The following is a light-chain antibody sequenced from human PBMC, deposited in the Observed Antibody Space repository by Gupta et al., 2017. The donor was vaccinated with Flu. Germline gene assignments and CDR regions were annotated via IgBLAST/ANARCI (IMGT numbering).Light chain of an antibody. J-gene: IGKJ3*01. CDR1: QSLLYSSNNKNY. CDR3: QQVDTTPLA. V-gene: IGKV4-1*01. CDR2: WAS. Sequence: DIVMTQSPDSLAVSLGERATINCKSSQSLLYSSNNKNYLAWYQQKPGQPPKLLIHWASTRQSGVPDRFSGSGSGTDFTLTISGLQAEDVAVYYCQQVDTTPLAFGHGTKVDIK.